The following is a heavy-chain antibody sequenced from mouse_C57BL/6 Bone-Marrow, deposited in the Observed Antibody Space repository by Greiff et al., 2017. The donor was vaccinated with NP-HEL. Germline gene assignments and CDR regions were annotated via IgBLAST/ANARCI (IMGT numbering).Heavy chain of an antibody. V-gene: IGHV1-81*01. CDR2: IYPRSGNT. J-gene: IGHJ1*03. D-gene: IGHD2-1*01. CDR1: GYTFTSYG. CDR3: ARKGYGNYWYVDV. Sequence: QVQLQQSGAELARPGASVKLSCKASGYTFTSYGISWVKQRTGQGLEWIGEIYPRSGNTYYNEKFKGKATLTADKSSSTAYMELRSLTSEDSAVYVCARKGYGNYWYVDVWGTGTTVTVSS.